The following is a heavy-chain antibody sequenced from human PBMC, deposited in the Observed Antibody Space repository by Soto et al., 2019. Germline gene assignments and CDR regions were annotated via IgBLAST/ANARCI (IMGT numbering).Heavy chain of an antibody. CDR3: ARESAGRDEFESSGDFDY. CDR2: FDPEDGET. J-gene: IGHJ4*02. D-gene: IGHD3-22*01. V-gene: IGHV1-46*01. CDR1: GYTFTSYY. Sequence: GASVKVSCKASGYTFTSYYMHWVRQAPGQGLEWMGGFDPEDGETIYVQKFQGRVTMTRDTSTDTVYMELSSLRSEDTAVYYCARESAGRDEFESSGDFDYWGQGTLVTVSS.